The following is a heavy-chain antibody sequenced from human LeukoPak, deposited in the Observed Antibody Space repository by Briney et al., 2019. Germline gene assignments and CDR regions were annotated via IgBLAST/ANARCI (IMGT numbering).Heavy chain of an antibody. CDR3: ARRYSSGWSFDY. D-gene: IGHD6-19*01. CDR2: IYYSGST. Sequence: PSETLSLTCTVSGGSISSYYWSWIRQPPGKGLEWIAYIYYSGSTNYNPSLKSRATISADTSKNQFSLKLSSVTAADTAVYYCARRYSSGWSFDYWGQGTLVTVSS. CDR1: GGSISSYY. V-gene: IGHV4-59*08. J-gene: IGHJ4*02.